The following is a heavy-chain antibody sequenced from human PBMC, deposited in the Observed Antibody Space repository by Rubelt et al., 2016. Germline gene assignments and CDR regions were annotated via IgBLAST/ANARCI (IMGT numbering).Heavy chain of an antibody. CDR2: IYYNGST. D-gene: IGHD4-17*01. V-gene: IGHV4-59*01. Sequence: QVQLQESGPGLVKPSETLSLTCTVSGDSISSSYWSWIRQPPGKGLEWIGYIYYNGSTNYNPSLKSRLTISVDTSKSQFSLKLSAVNAADTALYYCAGEPGDYGDYSLDYWGQGTLVTVSS. CDR1: GDSISSSY. J-gene: IGHJ4*02. CDR3: AGEPGDYGDYSLDY.